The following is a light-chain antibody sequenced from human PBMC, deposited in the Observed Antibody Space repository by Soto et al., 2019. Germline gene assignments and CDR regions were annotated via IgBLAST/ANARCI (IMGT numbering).Light chain of an antibody. CDR2: DVT. Sequence: QSVLTQPASVSGSPVQALTLSCTGTSRDVGGYNSVSWYQQHPGKAPKLILYDVTDRPSGVSYRFSGSKSGNTASLTISGLQAADEDDYFCSSFTSSMTNVFGSGTKVTVL. J-gene: IGLJ1*01. V-gene: IGLV2-14*01. CDR3: SSFTSSMTNV. CDR1: SRDVGGYNS.